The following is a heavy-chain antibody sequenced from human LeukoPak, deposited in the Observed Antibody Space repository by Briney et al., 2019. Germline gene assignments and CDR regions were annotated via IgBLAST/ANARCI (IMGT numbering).Heavy chain of an antibody. CDR2: IYYSGST. V-gene: IGHV4-39*01. D-gene: IGHD3-10*01. CDR1: GGSISSSSYY. Sequence: SETLSLTCTVSGGSISSSSYYWGWIRQPPGKGLEWIGSIYYSGSTYYNPSLKSRVTISVDTSKNQFSLKLSSVTAADTAVYYCAGQGGAGGRFDYWGQGTLVTVSS. CDR3: AGQGGAGGRFDY. J-gene: IGHJ4*02.